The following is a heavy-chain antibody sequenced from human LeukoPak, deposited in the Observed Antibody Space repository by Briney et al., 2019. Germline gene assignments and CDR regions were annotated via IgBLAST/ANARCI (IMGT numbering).Heavy chain of an antibody. CDR1: GFTFSSYA. D-gene: IGHD6-19*01. V-gene: IGHV3-30-3*01. Sequence: GGSLRLSCAASGFTFSSYAMHWVRQAPGKGLEWVAVISYDGSNKYYADSVKGRFTISRDNSKNTLYLQMNSLRAEDTAVYYCARAAPVAGITSFDSWGQGTLVTVSS. CDR3: ARAAPVAGITSFDS. CDR2: ISYDGSNK. J-gene: IGHJ4*02.